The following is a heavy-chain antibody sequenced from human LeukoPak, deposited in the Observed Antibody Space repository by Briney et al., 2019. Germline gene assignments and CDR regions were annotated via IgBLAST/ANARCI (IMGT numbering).Heavy chain of an antibody. CDR1: NYSISSGYF. D-gene: IGHD2-2*02. CDR2: ISHSGST. J-gene: IGHJ5*02. Sequence: SDTLSLTCGVSNYSISSGYFWGWLRQSPGKGLEWIGSISHSGSTYYNPSLESRVTISLDTSKDQFSLKLGSVTAADTAVYFCARGPYTNTNYFDPWGQGTQVTVTS. V-gene: IGHV4-38-2*01. CDR3: ARGPYTNTNYFDP.